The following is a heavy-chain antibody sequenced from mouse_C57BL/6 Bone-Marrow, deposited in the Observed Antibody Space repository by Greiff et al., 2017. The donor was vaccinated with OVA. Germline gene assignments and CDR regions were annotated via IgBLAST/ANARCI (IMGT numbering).Heavy chain of an antibody. J-gene: IGHJ3*01. V-gene: IGHV10-1*01. Sequence: VKDRFTISRDDSESMLYLQMNNLKTEDTAMYYCVRHYPFAYWGQGTLVTVSA. CDR3: VRHYPFAY.